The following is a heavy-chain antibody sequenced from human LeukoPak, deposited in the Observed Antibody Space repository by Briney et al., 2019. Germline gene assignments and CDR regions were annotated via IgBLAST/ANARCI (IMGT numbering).Heavy chain of an antibody. J-gene: IGHJ4*02. Sequence: GRSLRLSCAASGFTFSSYGMHWVRQAPGKGLGWVAVISYDGSNKYYADSVKGRFTISRDNSKNTLYLQMNSLRAEDTAVYYCAKAEDTAMVDYWGQGTLVTVSS. CDR1: GFTFSSYG. CDR3: AKAEDTAMVDY. CDR2: ISYDGSNK. D-gene: IGHD5-18*01. V-gene: IGHV3-30*18.